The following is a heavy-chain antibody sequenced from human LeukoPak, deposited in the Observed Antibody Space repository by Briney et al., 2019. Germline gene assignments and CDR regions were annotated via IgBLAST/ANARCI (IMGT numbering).Heavy chain of an antibody. D-gene: IGHD4-17*01. CDR1: GLTVSRNY. CDR2: IYSGGNT. J-gene: IGHJ4*02. Sequence: PGGSLRLSCAASGLTVSRNYMSWVRQAPGKGLERVSVIYSGGNTYYADSVKGRFTISRDNSKNTLYLQMNSLRAGDTAVYYCARVSGDYTYYFDYWGQGTLVTVSS. CDR3: ARVSGDYTYYFDY. V-gene: IGHV3-66*01.